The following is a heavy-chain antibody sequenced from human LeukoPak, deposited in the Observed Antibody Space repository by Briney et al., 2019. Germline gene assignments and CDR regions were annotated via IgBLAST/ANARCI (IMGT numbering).Heavy chain of an antibody. CDR2: INSDGSST. CDR1: GFTFSSYW. J-gene: IGHJ6*02. D-gene: IGHD5-12*01. V-gene: IGHV3-74*01. Sequence: GGSLRLSCAASGFTFSSYWMHWVRQAPGKGLVWVSRINSDGSSTSYADSVKGRFTISRDNAKNTLYLQMNSLRAEDTALYYCASIVATPYGMDVWGQGTTVTVSS. CDR3: ASIVATPYGMDV.